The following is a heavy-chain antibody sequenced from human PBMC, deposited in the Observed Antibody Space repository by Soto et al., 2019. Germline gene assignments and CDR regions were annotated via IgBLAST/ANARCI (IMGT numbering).Heavy chain of an antibody. CDR2: INAGNGNT. CDR3: ARGPWFGELSYYYYGMDV. J-gene: IGHJ6*01. CDR1: GYTFTSYA. D-gene: IGHD3-10*01. Sequence: SVKVSCKASGYTFTSYAMHWVRQAPGQRLEWMGWINAGNGNTKYSQKFQGRVTITRDTSASTAYMELSSLRSEDTAVYYCARGPWFGELSYYYYGMDVWGQGTTVTVSS. V-gene: IGHV1-3*01.